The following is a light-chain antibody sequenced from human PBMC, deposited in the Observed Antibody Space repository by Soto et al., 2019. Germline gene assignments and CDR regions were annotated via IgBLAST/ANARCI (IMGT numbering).Light chain of an antibody. J-gene: IGKJ1*01. Sequence: EIVMTQSPATLSVSPGERATLSCRASQSVRSNLAWYQQKPGQAPRLLIYGASTRATGIPARFSGSGSGTEFTLTISSLQSEDFAVYYCQQYNNWLWTFGLGTKVDI. CDR1: QSVRSN. V-gene: IGKV3-15*01. CDR3: QQYNNWLWT. CDR2: GAS.